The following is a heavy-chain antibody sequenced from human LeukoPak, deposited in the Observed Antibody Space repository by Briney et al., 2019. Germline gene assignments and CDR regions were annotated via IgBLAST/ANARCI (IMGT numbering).Heavy chain of an antibody. J-gene: IGHJ4*02. CDR1: GFTFSSYG. CDR2: IRYDGSNK. CDR3: AKDRLFLTGYYDY. Sequence: GGSLRLSCAASGFTFSSYGMHWIRQAPGKGLEWVAFIRYDGSNKYYADSVKGRFTISRDNSKNTLYLQMNSLRAEDTAVYYCAKDRLFLTGYYDYWGQGTLVTVSS. D-gene: IGHD3-9*01. V-gene: IGHV3-30*02.